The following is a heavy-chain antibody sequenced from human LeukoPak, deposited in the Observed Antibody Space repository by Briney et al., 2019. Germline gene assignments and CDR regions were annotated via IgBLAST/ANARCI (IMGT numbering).Heavy chain of an antibody. Sequence: PGRSLRLSCAASGFTFSSYWMSWVRQAPGKGLEWVANIKEDGSEKYYVDSVKGRFTISRDNAKNSLYLQMNNLRAEDTALYYCARHNPLWGYWGQGTLVTVSS. J-gene: IGHJ4*02. D-gene: IGHD1-14*01. CDR3: ARHNPLWGY. CDR1: GFTFSSYW. CDR2: IKEDGSEK. V-gene: IGHV3-7*04.